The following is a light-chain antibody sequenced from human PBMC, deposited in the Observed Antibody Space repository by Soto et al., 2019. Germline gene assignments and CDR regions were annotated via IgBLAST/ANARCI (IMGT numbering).Light chain of an antibody. Sequence: MVLTQCPVTLSVSPGEGAPXSGRASNSASSSYLAWYQQKPGQAPRLLIYGASSRATGIPDRFSGSGSGTDFTLTISRLEPEDFAVYYCQQYGSSRTFGQGTKVDIK. V-gene: IGKV3-20*01. CDR3: QQYGSSRT. CDR2: GAS. CDR1: NSASSSY. J-gene: IGKJ1*01.